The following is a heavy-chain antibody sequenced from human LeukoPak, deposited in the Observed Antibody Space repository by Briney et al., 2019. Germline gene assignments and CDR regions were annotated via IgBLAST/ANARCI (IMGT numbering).Heavy chain of an antibody. V-gene: IGHV3-74*01. D-gene: IGHD6-13*01. CDR2: INSDGSST. CDR3: AKDWYPDSNYYYYMDV. CDR1: GFTFSSYW. Sequence: GGSLRLSCAASGFTFSSYWMRWVRQAPGKGLVWVSRINSDGSSTSYADSVRGRFSISRDNAKNTLYLQMNSLRAEDTAVYYCAKDWYPDSNYYYYMDVWGKGTTVTVSS. J-gene: IGHJ6*03.